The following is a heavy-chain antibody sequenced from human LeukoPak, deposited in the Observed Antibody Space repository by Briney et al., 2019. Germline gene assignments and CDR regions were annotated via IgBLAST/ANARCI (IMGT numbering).Heavy chain of an antibody. D-gene: IGHD2-2*01. CDR1: GFTFSSYA. CDR2: ISYDGSNK. J-gene: IGHJ4*02. V-gene: IGHV3-30*04. Sequence: PGGSLRLSCAASGFTFSSYAMHWVRQAPGKGLEWVTVISYDGSNKYYADSVKGRFTISRDNSKNTLYLQMNSLRAEDTAVYYCASDRFWSVVPAAIPYYFDYWGQGTLVTVSS. CDR3: ASDRFWSVVPAAIPYYFDY.